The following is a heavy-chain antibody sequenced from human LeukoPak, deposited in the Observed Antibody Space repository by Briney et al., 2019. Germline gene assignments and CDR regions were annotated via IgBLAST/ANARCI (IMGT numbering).Heavy chain of an antibody. J-gene: IGHJ4*02. V-gene: IGHV3-30*01. Sequence: GRSLRLSCADSGFTFSSYAMHWVRQAPGKGLEWVAVISYDGSNKYYADSVKGRFTISRDNSKNTLYLQMNSLRAEDTAVYYCARGYCSSTSCYTAYWGQGTLVTVSS. CDR3: ARGYCSSTSCYTAY. CDR1: GFTFSSYA. CDR2: ISYDGSNK. D-gene: IGHD2-2*02.